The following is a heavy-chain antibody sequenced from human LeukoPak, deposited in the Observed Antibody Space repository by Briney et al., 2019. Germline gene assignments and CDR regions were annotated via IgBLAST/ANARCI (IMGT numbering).Heavy chain of an antibody. V-gene: IGHV4-59*01. CDR2: IYYSGST. J-gene: IGHJ4*02. CDR3: ARDLIAAAV. CDR1: GGSISSYC. D-gene: IGHD6-13*01. Sequence: SETLSLTCTVSGGSISSYCWSWIRQPPGKGLEWIGYIYYSGSTNYNPSLKSRVTISVDTSKNQFSLKLSSVTAADTAVYYCARDLIAAAVWGQGTLVTVSS.